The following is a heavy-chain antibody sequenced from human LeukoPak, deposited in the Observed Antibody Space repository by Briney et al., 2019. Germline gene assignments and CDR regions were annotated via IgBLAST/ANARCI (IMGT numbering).Heavy chain of an antibody. Sequence: SETLSLTCTVSGGSISSSSYYWGWIRQPPGKGLEWIGSIYYSGSTYYNPSLKSRVTISVDTSKNQFSLKLSSVTAADTAVYYCARHNVVVVAATLWARGDWFDPWGQGTLVTVSS. J-gene: IGHJ5*02. CDR3: ARHNVVVVAATLWARGDWFDP. D-gene: IGHD2-15*01. CDR1: GGSISSSSYY. V-gene: IGHV4-39*01. CDR2: IYYSGST.